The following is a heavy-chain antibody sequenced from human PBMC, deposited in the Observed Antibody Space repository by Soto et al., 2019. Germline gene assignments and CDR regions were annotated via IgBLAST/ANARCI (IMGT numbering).Heavy chain of an antibody. D-gene: IGHD3-9*01. V-gene: IGHV4-30-4*01. Sequence: SETLSLTCTVSGGSISSGDYYWSWIRQPPGKGLEWIGYIYYSGSTYYNPSLKSRVTISVDTSKNQFSLKLSSVTAADTAVYYCARDAPNYDILTGRPLYYYYGMDVWGQGTTVTVSS. CDR3: ARDAPNYDILTGRPLYYYYGMDV. CDR1: GGSISSGDYY. CDR2: IYYSGST. J-gene: IGHJ6*02.